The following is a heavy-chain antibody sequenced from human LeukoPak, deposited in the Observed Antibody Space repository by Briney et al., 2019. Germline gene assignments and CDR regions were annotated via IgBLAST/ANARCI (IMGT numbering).Heavy chain of an antibody. CDR3: ARELVDIVVVVGAMTQPYYFDY. CDR2: IYTSGNT. CDR1: GGSISSYY. Sequence: SETLSLTCTVPGGSISSYYWSWSRQPAGKGLEWIGRIYTSGNTNYNPSLKSRVTISVDTSKNQFSLKLSSVTAADTAVYYCARELVDIVVVVGAMTQPYYFDYWGQGTLVTVSS. V-gene: IGHV4-4*07. D-gene: IGHD2-15*01. J-gene: IGHJ4*02.